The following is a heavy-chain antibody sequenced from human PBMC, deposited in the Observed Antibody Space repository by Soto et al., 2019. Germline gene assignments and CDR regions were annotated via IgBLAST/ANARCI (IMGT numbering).Heavy chain of an antibody. J-gene: IGHJ6*03. D-gene: IGHD2-2*01. V-gene: IGHV1-18*01. CDR3: ARSDIVVVPAAMKYYYYYYYMDV. Sequence: QVQLVQSGAEVKKPGASVKVSCKASGYTFTSYGISWVRQAPGQGLEWMGWISAYNGNTNYAQKPQGRVTMTTDTSTSTAYMELRSLRSDDTAVYYCARSDIVVVPAAMKYYYYYYYMDVWGKGTTVTVSS. CDR2: ISAYNGNT. CDR1: GYTFTSYG.